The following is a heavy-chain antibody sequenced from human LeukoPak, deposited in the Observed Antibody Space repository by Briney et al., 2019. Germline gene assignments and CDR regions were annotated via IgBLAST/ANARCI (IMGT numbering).Heavy chain of an antibody. CDR2: IYSGGST. CDR3: ARERFEIVTPGYYYYGMDV. Sequence: PGGSLRLSCAASGFTVSSNYMSWVRQAPGKGLEWVSVIYSGGSTYYADSVKGRFTISRDNSKNTLYLQMNSLRAEDTAVYYCARERFEIVTPGYYYYGMDVWGQGTTVTVSS. J-gene: IGHJ6*02. V-gene: IGHV3-53*01. D-gene: IGHD1-26*01. CDR1: GFTVSSNY.